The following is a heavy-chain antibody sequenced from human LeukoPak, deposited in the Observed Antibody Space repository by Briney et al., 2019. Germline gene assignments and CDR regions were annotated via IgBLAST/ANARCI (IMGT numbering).Heavy chain of an antibody. CDR3: ARESYGSGSYKDY. CDR2: IYHSGST. CDR1: GYSISSGYY. Sequence: SETLSLTCAVSGYSISSGYYWGWIRQPPGKGLEGIGSIYHSGSTYYNPSLKSRVTISVDTPKNQFSLKLSSVTAADTAVYYCARESYGSGSYKDYWGQGTLVTVSS. D-gene: IGHD3-10*01. J-gene: IGHJ4*02. V-gene: IGHV4-38-2*02.